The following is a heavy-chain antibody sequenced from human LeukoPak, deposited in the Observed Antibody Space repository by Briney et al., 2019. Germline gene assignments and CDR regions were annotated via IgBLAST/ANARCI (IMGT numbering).Heavy chain of an antibody. J-gene: IGHJ4*02. D-gene: IGHD5-24*01. V-gene: IGHV3-7*01. CDR3: ARTIEMATISYFDY. CDR1: GFTFSSYW. Sequence: GGSLRLSCAASGFTFSSYWMSWVRQAPGKGLEWEANIKQDGSEKYYVDSVKGRFTISRDNAKNSLYLQLNSLRAGDTAVYYCARTIEMATISYFDYWGQGTLVTVSS. CDR2: IKQDGSEK.